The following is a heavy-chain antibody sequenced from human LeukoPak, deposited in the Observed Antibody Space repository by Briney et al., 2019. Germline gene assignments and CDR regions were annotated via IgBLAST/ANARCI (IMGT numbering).Heavy chain of an antibody. J-gene: IGHJ4*02. CDR2: INHSGST. V-gene: IGHV4-34*01. CDR3: ARQRIVGATNERGYYFDY. Sequence: PSETLSLTCAVYGGSFSGYYWSWIRQPPGKGLEWIGEINHSGSTYYNPSLKSRVTISVDTSKNQFSLKLSSVTAADTAVYYCARQRIVGATNERGYYFDYWGQGTLVTVSS. CDR1: GGSFSGYY. D-gene: IGHD1-26*01.